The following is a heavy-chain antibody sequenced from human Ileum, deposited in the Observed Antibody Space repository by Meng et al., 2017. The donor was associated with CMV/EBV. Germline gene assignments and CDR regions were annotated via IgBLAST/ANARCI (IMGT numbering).Heavy chain of an antibody. V-gene: IGHV3-53*01. CDR1: GFTVSSNY. CDR3: AKAYSGWYVDY. Sequence: GESLKISCAASGFTVSSNYMSWVRQAPGKGLEWVSVIYAGGSTYYADSVKGRFTISRDNSKNTLYLQMNSLRAEDTAVYYCAKAYSGWYVDYWGQGTRVTVSS. CDR2: IYAGGST. D-gene: IGHD6-19*01. J-gene: IGHJ4*02.